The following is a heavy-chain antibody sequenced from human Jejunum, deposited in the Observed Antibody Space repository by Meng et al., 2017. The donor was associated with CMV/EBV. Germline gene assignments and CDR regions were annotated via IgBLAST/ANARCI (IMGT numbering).Heavy chain of an antibody. D-gene: IGHD6-25*01. Sequence: ASCFTFSSSGLPWVRQAPGQGLAWVAYIRYDLATQYYVDSVKGRFTISRDNSRNSLSLQMNNLRDDDTAVYYCAKQADPSAYFFDFWGEGTMVTVSS. CDR1: CFTFSSSG. J-gene: IGHJ4*02. CDR3: AKQADPSAYFFDF. CDR2: IRYDLATQ. V-gene: IGHV3-30*02.